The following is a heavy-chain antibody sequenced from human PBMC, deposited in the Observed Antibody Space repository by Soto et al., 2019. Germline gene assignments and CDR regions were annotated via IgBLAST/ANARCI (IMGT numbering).Heavy chain of an antibody. D-gene: IGHD3-10*01. J-gene: IGHJ4*02. CDR2: IYNDGTYS. Sequence: PGGSLRLSCAASGFIFKMYWMHWVRQSPGKGLVWISRIYNDGTYSDYADSVRGRFTISRDNVNDTLYLQMNNLRAEDSGLYYCTRGPRPISTGTGAYWGQGTQGTVSS. CDR1: GFIFKMYW. V-gene: IGHV3-74*01. CDR3: TRGPRPISTGTGAY.